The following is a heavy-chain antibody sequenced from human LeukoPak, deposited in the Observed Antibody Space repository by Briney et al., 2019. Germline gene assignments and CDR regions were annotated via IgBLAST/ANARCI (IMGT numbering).Heavy chain of an antibody. D-gene: IGHD3-10*01. CDR2: IYHSGST. CDR3: ARVAVRMVRGVTNAFDI. V-gene: IGHV4-34*01. Sequence: NPSETLSLTCAVYGGSFSGYYWSWIRQPPGKGLEWIGEIYHSGSTNYNPSLKSRVTISVDKSKNQFSLKLSSVTAADTAVYYCARVAVRMVRGVTNAFDIWGQGTMVTVSS. J-gene: IGHJ3*02. CDR1: GGSFSGYY.